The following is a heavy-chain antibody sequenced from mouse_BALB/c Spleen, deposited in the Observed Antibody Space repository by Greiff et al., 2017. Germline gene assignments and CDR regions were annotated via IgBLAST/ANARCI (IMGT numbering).Heavy chain of an antibody. Sequence: QVQLQQSGAELVRPGTSVKVSCKASGYAFTNYLIEWVKQRPGQGLEWIGVINPGSGGTNYNEKFKGKATLTADKSSSTAYMQLSSMTSDDSAVYFCARKGGYDAFFDYWGQGTTVTVSS. D-gene: IGHD2-3*01. CDR3: ARKGGYDAFFDY. CDR1: GYAFTNYL. V-gene: IGHV1-54*01. J-gene: IGHJ2*01. CDR2: INPGSGGT.